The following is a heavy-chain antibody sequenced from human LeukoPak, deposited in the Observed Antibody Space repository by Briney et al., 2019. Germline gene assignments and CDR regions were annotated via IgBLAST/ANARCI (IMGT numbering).Heavy chain of an antibody. CDR2: ISDSGTVT. CDR1: GVTFSSIA. D-gene: IGHD2-15*01. J-gene: IGHJ4*02. Sequence: PGGSLRLSCAVSGVTFSSIAMSWVRQAPGKGLEWVSSISDSGTVTYYADSVKGRFTISRDNSKNTLNLQMNSLRVEDTAVYYCAKGSCCFGYLGQGTLVTVSS. V-gene: IGHV3-23*01. CDR3: AKGSCCFGY.